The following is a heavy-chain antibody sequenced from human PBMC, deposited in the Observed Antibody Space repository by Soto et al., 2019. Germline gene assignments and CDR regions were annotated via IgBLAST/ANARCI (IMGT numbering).Heavy chain of an antibody. CDR3: TTDIVATSEN. V-gene: IGHV3-15*01. CDR1: GFTFSNAW. J-gene: IGHJ4*02. CDR2: IKRKIDGGTP. Sequence: EVQLVESGGGLVKPGGSLRLSCAAAGFTFSNAWMTWVRQAPGKGLEWVGRIKRKIDGGTPDYASPVKGRFTISRDDSKNTLYLQMNGLKTEDTAVYYCTTDIVATSENWGQGTLVTVSS. D-gene: IGHD5-12*01.